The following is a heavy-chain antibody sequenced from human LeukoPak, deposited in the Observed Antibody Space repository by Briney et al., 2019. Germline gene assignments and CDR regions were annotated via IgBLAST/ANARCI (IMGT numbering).Heavy chain of an antibody. CDR2: IIPILGIA. Sequence: EASVKVSCKASGGTFSSYAISWVRQAPGQGLEWMGRIIPILGIANYAQKSQGRVTMTEDTSTDTAYMELSSLRSEDTAVYYCTNWNDIGTVLWGQGTLVTVSS. CDR3: TNWNDIGTVL. CDR1: GGTFSSYA. J-gene: IGHJ4*02. V-gene: IGHV1-69*04. D-gene: IGHD1-1*01.